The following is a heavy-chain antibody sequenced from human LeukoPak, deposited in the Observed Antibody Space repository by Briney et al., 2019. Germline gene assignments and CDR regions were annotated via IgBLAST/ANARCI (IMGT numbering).Heavy chain of an antibody. CDR2: IYDSVTT. CDR1: GGSISSSDYY. J-gene: IGHJ3*02. Sequence: SETLSLTCTVSGGSISSSDYYWGWIRQPPGKGLEWIGSIYDSVTTYYNPSLKSRVTISVDTSKNQFSLKLSSVTVADTAVYYCARVSGITMIVVVQSDGFDIWGQGTMVSVSS. D-gene: IGHD3-22*01. V-gene: IGHV4-39*07. CDR3: ARVSGITMIVVVQSDGFDI.